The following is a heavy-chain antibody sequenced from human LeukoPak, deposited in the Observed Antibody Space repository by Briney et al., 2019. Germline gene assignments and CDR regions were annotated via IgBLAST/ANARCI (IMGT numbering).Heavy chain of an antibody. CDR1: GYTFTGYY. CDR3: ARAWLMATIQSGAFDI. D-gene: IGHD5-24*01. Sequence: ASVKVSCKASGYTFTGYYMHWVRQAPGQGLEWMGWINPNSGGTNYAQKFQGRVTMTRDTSISTVYMELSSLRSEDTAVYYCARAWLMATIQSGAFDIWGQGTMVTVSS. V-gene: IGHV1-2*02. J-gene: IGHJ3*02. CDR2: INPNSGGT.